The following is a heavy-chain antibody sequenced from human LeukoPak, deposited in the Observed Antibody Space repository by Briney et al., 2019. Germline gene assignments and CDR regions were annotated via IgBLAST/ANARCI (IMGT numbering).Heavy chain of an antibody. CDR1: GGSISSSSYY. CDR2: IYYSGST. D-gene: IGHD6-13*01. CDR3: ARQAAAGTGLDYFDY. V-gene: IGHV4-39*07. Sequence: PSETLSLTCTVSGGSISSSSYYWGWIRQPPGKGLEWIGSIYYSGSTNYNPSLKSRVTISVDTSKNQFSLKLSSVTAADTAVYYCARQAAAGTGLDYFDYWGQGTLVTVSS. J-gene: IGHJ4*02.